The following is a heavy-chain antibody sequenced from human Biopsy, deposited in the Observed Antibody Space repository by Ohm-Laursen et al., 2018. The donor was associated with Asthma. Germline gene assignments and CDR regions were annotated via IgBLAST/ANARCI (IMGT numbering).Heavy chain of an antibody. D-gene: IGHD5-12*01. CDR1: GDSFSNYA. Sequence: SVKVSCKPSGDSFSNYAISWVRQAPGQGLEWMGGLIPVLGTPDHAQMFEGRVTITADESTSTAYMELSSLSSEDAAVYYCARGYSGSDRIVYYYSGLEVWGQGTTVTVSS. CDR3: ARGYSGSDRIVYYYSGLEV. J-gene: IGHJ6*02. V-gene: IGHV1-69*13. CDR2: LIPVLGTP.